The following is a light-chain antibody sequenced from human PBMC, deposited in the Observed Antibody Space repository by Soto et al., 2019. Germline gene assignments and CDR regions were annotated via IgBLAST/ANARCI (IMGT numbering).Light chain of an antibody. V-gene: IGKV3-20*01. Sequence: EIVLTQSPGTLSLSPGERATLSCRASQSVSSSYLAWYQQKPGQAPRLRSYGASSRATGIPDRFGGSGSGTDFNLTISRLEPKDFAVYYCQQYGSSPPWTDGQGTKVEVK. CDR2: GAS. J-gene: IGKJ1*01. CDR3: QQYGSSPPWT. CDR1: QSVSSSY.